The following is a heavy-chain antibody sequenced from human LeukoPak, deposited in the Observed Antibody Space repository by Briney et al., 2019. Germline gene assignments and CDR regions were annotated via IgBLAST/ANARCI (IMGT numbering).Heavy chain of an antibody. CDR2: IYPGDSDT. V-gene: IGHV5-51*01. Sequence: NLGESLKISCKGSGYRFSNYWIGWVRQKPGKGLEWMGIIYPGDSDTRYSPSFQGQVTISADKSISTAYLQWSSLKASDTAMYYCARHYYDYVWGSYGIDYWGQGTLVTVSS. J-gene: IGHJ4*02. D-gene: IGHD3-16*01. CDR3: ARHYYDYVWGSYGIDY. CDR1: GYRFSNYW.